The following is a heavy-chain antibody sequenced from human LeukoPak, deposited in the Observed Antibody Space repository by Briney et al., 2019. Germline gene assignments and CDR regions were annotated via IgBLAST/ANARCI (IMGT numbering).Heavy chain of an antibody. Sequence: GGSLRLSCAASGLTFSSHSMNWVRQAPGKGLEWISHIRSSSSTSTTYYADSVKGRFTISRDGAKNSLYLQMNSLRGEDTAVYYCANWAGTTAGFSGPFDFWGQGTLVTVSS. J-gene: IGHJ4*02. V-gene: IGHV3-48*01. CDR1: GLTFSSHS. CDR3: ANWAGTTAGFSGPFDF. CDR2: IRSSSSTSTT. D-gene: IGHD6-25*01.